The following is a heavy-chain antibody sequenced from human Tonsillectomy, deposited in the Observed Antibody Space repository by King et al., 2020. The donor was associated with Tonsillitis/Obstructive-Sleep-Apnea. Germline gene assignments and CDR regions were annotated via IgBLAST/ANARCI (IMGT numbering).Heavy chain of an antibody. CDR1: GFTFSSYW. V-gene: IGHV3-7*03. CDR3: ARTLGTTAMAFYFDY. Sequence: VQLVESGGGLVKPGGSLRLSCAASGFTFSSYWMSWFRQAPGKGREWGANIKQDGSEKYYVDSVKGRFTISRDNAKNSLYLQMNSLRAEDTAVYYCARTLGTTAMAFYFDYWGQGTLVTVSS. CDR2: IKQDGSEK. J-gene: IGHJ4*02. D-gene: IGHD5-18*01.